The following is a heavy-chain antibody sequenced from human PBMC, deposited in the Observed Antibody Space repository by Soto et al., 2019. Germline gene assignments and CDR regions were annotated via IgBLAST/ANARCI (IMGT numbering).Heavy chain of an antibody. Sequence: EVQLLESGGGLVQPGGSLRLSCAASGFTFSSYGMTWVRQAPGKGLEWVSFSSATGAGTYYADSVKGRFVISRDNSKNTLYLHMTSLRADDTAVYYCAKDRRAGGNYGFYSDFWGQGALVIVSS. J-gene: IGHJ4*02. CDR2: SSATGAGT. D-gene: IGHD1-7*01. CDR3: AKDRRAGGNYGFYSDF. CDR1: GFTFSSYG. V-gene: IGHV3-23*01.